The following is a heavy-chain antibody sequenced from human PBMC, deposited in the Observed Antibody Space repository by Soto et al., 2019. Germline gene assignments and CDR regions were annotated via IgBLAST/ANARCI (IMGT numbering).Heavy chain of an antibody. CDR3: ARMTGSTYPFDY. D-gene: IGHD3-10*01. CDR1: GFAFSGYY. Sequence: PGGSLRLSCAASGFAFSGYYMNWVRQAPGKGLEWISYISSSSNTRYYADSVKGRFTISRDNAKNSVYLQMNSLSADDTAVYYCARMTGSTYPFDYWGQGVLVTVSS. CDR2: ISSSSNTR. V-gene: IGHV3-48*01. J-gene: IGHJ4*02.